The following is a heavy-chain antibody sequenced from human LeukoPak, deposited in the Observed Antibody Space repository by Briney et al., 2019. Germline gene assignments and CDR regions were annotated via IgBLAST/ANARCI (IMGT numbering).Heavy chain of an antibody. Sequence: SETLTLTCIISGGSISNYYWSWIRQPAGKGLEWIGRIYAGGNTDHNPSLKSRVTMSVDSPKNQFSLRLRSVTAADTAVYYCARDSEWGLLRSDYWGQGTLVTVSS. CDR2: IYAGGNT. V-gene: IGHV4-4*07. CDR3: ARDSEWGLLRSDY. J-gene: IGHJ4*02. D-gene: IGHD1-26*01. CDR1: GGSISNYY.